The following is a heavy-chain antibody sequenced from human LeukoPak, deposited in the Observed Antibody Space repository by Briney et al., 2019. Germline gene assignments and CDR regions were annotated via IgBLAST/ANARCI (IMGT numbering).Heavy chain of an antibody. CDR3: ARRGSDWGQFDY. J-gene: IGHJ4*02. V-gene: IGHV4-59*08. CDR2: IYYSEST. D-gene: IGHD6-19*01. CDR1: GVPISSYY. Sequence: SETLSLTCSVSGVPISSYYWSWIRQPPGKGLEWIGYIYYSESTNYNPSLKSRVTISVDTSKNQFSLKLSSVTASDTAVYYCARRGSDWGQFDYWGQGTLVTVSS.